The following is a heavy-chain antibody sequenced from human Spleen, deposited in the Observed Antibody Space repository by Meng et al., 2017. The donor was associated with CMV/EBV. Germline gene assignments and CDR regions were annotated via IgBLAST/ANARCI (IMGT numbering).Heavy chain of an antibody. J-gene: IGHJ6*02. CDR1: GFNFSNYA. V-gene: IGHV3-23*01. CDR2: ISEGGNKI. CDR3: AREKECSSTSCQFDLYYYYGMDV. Sequence: GGSLRLSCAASGFNFSNYAMTWVRQAPGKGLDWVSTISEGGNKIYYAASVKGRFTIFRDNSKNTLYLQMNSLRAEDTAVYYCAREKECSSTSCQFDLYYYYGMDVWGQGTTVTVSS. D-gene: IGHD2-2*01.